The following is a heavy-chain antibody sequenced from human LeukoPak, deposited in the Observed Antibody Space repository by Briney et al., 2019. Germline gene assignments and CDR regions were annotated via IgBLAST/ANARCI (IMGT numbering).Heavy chain of an antibody. Sequence: PSETLSLTCAVYGGSFSGYYWSWIRQPPGKGLEWIGEINHSGSTNYNPALKSRVIISVETSKHNFSLKLSSVTAADTAVYYCARTRGRIAVAAYWGQGTLVTVSS. CDR2: INHSGST. D-gene: IGHD6-19*01. CDR3: ARTRGRIAVAAY. J-gene: IGHJ4*02. V-gene: IGHV4-34*01. CDR1: GGSFSGYY.